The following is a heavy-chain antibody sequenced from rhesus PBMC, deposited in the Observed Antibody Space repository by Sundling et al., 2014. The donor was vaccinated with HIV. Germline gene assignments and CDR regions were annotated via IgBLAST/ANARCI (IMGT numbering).Heavy chain of an antibody. CDR2: INGNSGSS. Sequence: QVQLQESGPGLVKPSETLSLTCTVSIASISSYWWSWIRQPPGKGLEWIGEINGNSGSSNYNPSLKSRVTISRDTSKNHFSLKVRSVTAADTAVYYCAMGERFYSDGGRLDYWGQGVLVTVSS. D-gene: IGHD3-28*01. CDR3: AMGERFYSDGGRLDY. V-gene: IGHV4-80*01. J-gene: IGHJ4*01. CDR1: IASISSYW.